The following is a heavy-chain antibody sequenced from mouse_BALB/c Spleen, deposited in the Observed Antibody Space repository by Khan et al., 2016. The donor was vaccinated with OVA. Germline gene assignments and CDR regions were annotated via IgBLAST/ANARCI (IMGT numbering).Heavy chain of an antibody. CDR3: VREGAYYRSDGWFAY. D-gene: IGHD2-14*01. V-gene: IGHV1-4*01. CDR2: INTSNHYT. J-gene: IGHJ3*01. Sequence: QLQQSGAEQARPGASVKMSCKASGYTFTSYTIHWVRQRPGQTLEWIGHINTSNHYTNYNQNFKDKATLIVDKSSITAYMQLSSLTSEDSAVYYCVREGAYYRSDGWFAYWGQGTLVTVSA. CDR1: GYTFTSYT.